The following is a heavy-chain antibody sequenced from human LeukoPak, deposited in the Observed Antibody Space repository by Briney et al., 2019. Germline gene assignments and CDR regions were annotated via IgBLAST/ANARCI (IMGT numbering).Heavy chain of an antibody. CDR1: GGSFSGYY. D-gene: IGHD3-9*01. CDR2: ISSSGSTI. V-gene: IGHV3-11*01. Sequence: PSETLSLTCAVYGGSFSGYYWSWIRQAPGKGLEWVSYISSSGSTIYYADSVKGRFTISRDNAKNSLYLQMNSLRAEDTAVYYCARDLDDILTGGRGWGQGTLVTVSS. CDR3: ARDLDDILTGGRG. J-gene: IGHJ4*02.